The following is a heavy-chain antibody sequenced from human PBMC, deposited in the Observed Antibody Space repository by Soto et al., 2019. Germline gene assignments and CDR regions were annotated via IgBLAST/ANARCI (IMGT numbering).Heavy chain of an antibody. D-gene: IGHD3-10*01. J-gene: IGHJ4*02. V-gene: IGHV1-69*01. CDR1: GGIFSTYA. CDR2: IIPIFGTP. CDR3: ARDRDDYGSGNYYNRIDF. Sequence: QVQLVQSGAEVQKPGSSVKVSCKASGGIFSTYAISWLRQAPGQGLEWMGGIIPIFGTPNYAQKFQGRVTITADESTTTAYLEVNRLRADDTAVYYCARDRDDYGSGNYYNRIDFWGQGTLVTVSS.